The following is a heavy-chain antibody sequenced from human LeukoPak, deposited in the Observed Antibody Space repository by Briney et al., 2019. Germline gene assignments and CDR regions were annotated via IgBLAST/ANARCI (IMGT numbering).Heavy chain of an antibody. CDR1: GFTFSNYD. CDR2: ISYDGSNR. V-gene: IGHV3-30*18. Sequence: GGSLRLSCAASGFTFSNYDMHWVRQAPGKGLEWVAVISYDGSNRYYADSVNGRFTISRDNSKNTLYLQMNSLRAEDTAVYYCANIPEEVVAATGTGHFDFWGQGTLVTVSS. D-gene: IGHD2-15*01. CDR3: ANIPEEVVAATGTGHFDF. J-gene: IGHJ4*02.